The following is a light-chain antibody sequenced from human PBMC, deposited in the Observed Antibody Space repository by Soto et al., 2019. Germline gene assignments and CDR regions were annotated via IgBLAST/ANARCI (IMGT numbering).Light chain of an antibody. CDR3: XXCGISTWP. CDR1: QPVSSSY. CDR2: GAS. V-gene: IGKV3-20*01. Sequence: EIVLTQSPGILSLSPGERATLSCRASQPVSSSYLAWYQQKPGQAPRLLIYGASTRATGIPDRFSGSGSGXXXXXXXXXXXXXDXXVYYCXXCGISTWPFGQGTKVDIK. J-gene: IGKJ1*01.